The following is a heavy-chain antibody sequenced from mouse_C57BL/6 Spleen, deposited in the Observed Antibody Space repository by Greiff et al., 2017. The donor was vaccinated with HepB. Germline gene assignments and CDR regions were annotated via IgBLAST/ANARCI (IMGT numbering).Heavy chain of an antibody. D-gene: IGHD1-1*01. V-gene: IGHV1-63*01. CDR2: IYPGGGYT. J-gene: IGHJ2*01. CDR1: GYTFTNYW. CDR3: ARRRNYGFDY. Sequence: VQLQQSGAELVRPGTSVKMSCKASGYTFTNYWIGWAKQRPGHGLEWIGDIYPGGGYTNYNEKFKGKATLTADKSSSTAYMQFSSLTSEDSSIYYCARRRNYGFDYWGQGTTLTVSS.